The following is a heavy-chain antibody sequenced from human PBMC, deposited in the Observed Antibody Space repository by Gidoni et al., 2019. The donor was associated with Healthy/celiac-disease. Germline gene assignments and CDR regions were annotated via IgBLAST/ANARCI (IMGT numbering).Heavy chain of an antibody. CDR3: ARQRGRIAAAGTGIGFDP. Sequence: QLQLQESGPGLVKPSGTLSLTCPVSGCSISTTSYYWGWIRQPPGKGLECIGSIYYTGRTYYNPSLKSRVKLSVDTSKNQFSRKLSSVTAADPAVYYCARQRGRIAAAGTGIGFDPWGQGTLVTVSS. D-gene: IGHD6-13*01. CDR2: IYYTGRT. CDR1: GCSISTTSYY. J-gene: IGHJ5*02. V-gene: IGHV4-39*01.